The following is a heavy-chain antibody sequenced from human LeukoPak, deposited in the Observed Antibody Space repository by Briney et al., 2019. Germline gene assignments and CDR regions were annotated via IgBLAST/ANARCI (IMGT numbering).Heavy chain of an antibody. CDR2: ISGSGGST. CDR1: GFTFSSYA. CDR3: AKDRLSGSYYDAFDI. V-gene: IGHV3-23*01. Sequence: GGSLRLSCAASGFTFSSYAMSWVRQAPGKGLEWVSAISGSGGSTYYADSVKGRFTNSRDNSKNTLYLQMNSLRAEDTAVYYCAKDRLSGSYYDAFDIWGQGTMVTVSS. D-gene: IGHD1-26*01. J-gene: IGHJ3*02.